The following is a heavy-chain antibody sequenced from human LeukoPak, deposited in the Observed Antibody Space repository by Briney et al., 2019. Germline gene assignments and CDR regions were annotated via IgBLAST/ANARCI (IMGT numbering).Heavy chain of an antibody. J-gene: IGHJ4*02. V-gene: IGHV4-30-4*08. CDR1: GGSISCGDYY. Sequence: SQTLSLTCTVSGGSISCGDYYWSWIRQPPGKGLEWIGYIYYSGSTYYNPSLKSRVTISVDTSKNQFSLKLSSVTAADTAVYYCARAPQQWLWNSFDYWGQGTLVTVSS. D-gene: IGHD6-19*01. CDR3: ARAPQQWLWNSFDY. CDR2: IYYSGST.